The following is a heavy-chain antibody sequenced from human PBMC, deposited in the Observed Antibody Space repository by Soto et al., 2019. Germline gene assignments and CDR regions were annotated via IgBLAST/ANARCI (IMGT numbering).Heavy chain of an antibody. CDR2: VGRGDST. V-gene: IGHV3-23*01. Sequence: EVQLLESGGGLVQPGGSLRLSCAASGFSFSTYAMSWVRQAPGKGLEWVSTVGRGDSTFYADSVRGRFTISRDNSNNALFLQMNSLRADDTALYYCAKGIHVEVPGTRAFDIWGQGTMVIVSS. CDR3: AKGIHVEVPGTRAFDI. J-gene: IGHJ3*02. D-gene: IGHD6-13*01. CDR1: GFSFSTYA.